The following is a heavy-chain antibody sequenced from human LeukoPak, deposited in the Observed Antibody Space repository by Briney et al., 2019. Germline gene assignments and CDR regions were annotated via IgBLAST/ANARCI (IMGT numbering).Heavy chain of an antibody. CDR2: ISSSSSYI. J-gene: IGHJ4*02. Sequence: PGGSLRLSCAAPGFIFSSYSMNWVRQAPGKGLEWVSSISSSSSYIDYADSVKGRFTISRDNAKNSLYLQMNSLRAEDTAVYYCAREYGGFDYRGQGTLVTVSS. CDR1: GFIFSSYS. D-gene: IGHD4-23*01. CDR3: AREYGGFDY. V-gene: IGHV3-21*01.